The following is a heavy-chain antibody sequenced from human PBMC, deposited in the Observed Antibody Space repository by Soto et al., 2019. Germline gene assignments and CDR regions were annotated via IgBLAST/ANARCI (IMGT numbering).Heavy chain of an antibody. V-gene: IGHV3-7*01. D-gene: IGHD1-1*01. J-gene: IGHJ4*02. CDR1: GFTFTSRW. CDR3: ATNSGAETFDS. CDR2: IKGDGSEK. Sequence: EVQLVESGGGLVQPGGSLRLSCAASGFTFTSRWMNWVRQAPGKGLEWVANIKGDGSEKTCGDSVKGRFTISRDNAKNSLYLQMNNLRPEDTAVYYCATNSGAETFDSWGQGTLVTVSS.